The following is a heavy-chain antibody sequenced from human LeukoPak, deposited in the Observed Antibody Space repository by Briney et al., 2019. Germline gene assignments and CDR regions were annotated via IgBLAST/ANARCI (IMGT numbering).Heavy chain of an antibody. Sequence: GGSLRLSCAASGFTFSSYAMSWVRQAPGKGLEWVSAISGSGGSTYYADSVKGRFTISRDNSKNTLYLQMNSLRAEDTAVYYCASSSSWYYYYYYMDVWGKGTTVTVS. D-gene: IGHD6-13*01. J-gene: IGHJ6*03. V-gene: IGHV3-23*01. CDR1: GFTFSSYA. CDR2: ISGSGGST. CDR3: ASSSSWYYYYYYMDV.